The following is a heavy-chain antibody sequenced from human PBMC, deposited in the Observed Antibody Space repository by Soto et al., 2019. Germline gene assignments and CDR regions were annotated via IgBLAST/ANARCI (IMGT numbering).Heavy chain of an antibody. CDR3: ASPLRYDFWSGYVFDY. Sequence: PGESLKISCKGSGYSFTTYWIGWVRQMPGKGLEWMGIIYPRDSDTRYNPSFRGQVTISADKSISTAYLQWSSLKASDTAMYYCASPLRYDFWSGYVFDYWGQGTLVTVSS. CDR1: GYSFTTYW. V-gene: IGHV5-51*01. CDR2: IYPRDSDT. D-gene: IGHD3-3*01. J-gene: IGHJ4*02.